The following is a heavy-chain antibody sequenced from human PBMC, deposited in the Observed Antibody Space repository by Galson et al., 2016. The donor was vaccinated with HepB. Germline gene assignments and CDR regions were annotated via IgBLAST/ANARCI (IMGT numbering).Heavy chain of an antibody. J-gene: IGHJ4*02. V-gene: IGHV1-69*13. Sequence: SVKVSCKASGDSFGGSVISWVRQAPGQGLEWMGKISPTFGTTKYAQKFHGRVAITADESTSTVYIQLDSLRSEDTAMYYCARGTTAIEYYSEYWGQGTLVTVSS. CDR3: ARGTTAIEYYSEY. CDR1: GDSFGGSV. D-gene: IGHD4-17*01. CDR2: ISPTFGTT.